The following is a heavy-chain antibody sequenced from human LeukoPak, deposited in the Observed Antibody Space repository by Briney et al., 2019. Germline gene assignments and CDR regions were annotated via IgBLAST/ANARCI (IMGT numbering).Heavy chain of an antibody. CDR1: GYTFTSYY. J-gene: IGHJ4*02. V-gene: IGHV1-46*01. Sequence: ASVKVSCKASGYTFTSYYMYWVRQAPGQGLEWMGIINPSGGSTSYAQKFQGRVTMTRDTSTSTVYMELSSLRSDDTAVYYCARVPSMVRRTFYFDYWGQGTLVTVSS. CDR2: INPSGGST. D-gene: IGHD3-10*01. CDR3: ARVPSMVRRTFYFDY.